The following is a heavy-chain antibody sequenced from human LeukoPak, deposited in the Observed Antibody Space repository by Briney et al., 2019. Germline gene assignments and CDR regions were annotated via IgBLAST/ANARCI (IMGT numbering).Heavy chain of an antibody. V-gene: IGHV3-30-3*01. CDR3: AREGHQRNAFDI. Sequence: PGRSLRLSCAASGFTFSSYAMHWVRQAPGKGLERVAVISYDGSNKYYADSVKGRFTISRDSSKNTLYLQMNSLRAEDTAVYYCAREGHQRNAFDIWGQGTMVTVSS. J-gene: IGHJ3*02. CDR1: GFTFSSYA. CDR2: ISYDGSNK.